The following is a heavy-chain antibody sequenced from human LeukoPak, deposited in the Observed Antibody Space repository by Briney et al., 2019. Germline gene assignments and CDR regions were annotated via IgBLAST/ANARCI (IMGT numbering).Heavy chain of an antibody. J-gene: IGHJ4*02. CDR2: ILYSGDT. CDR1: GVSISSGENY. V-gene: IGHV4-30-4*01. D-gene: IGHD4-17*01. Sequence: SETLSLTCTVSGVSISSGENYWTWIRQPPGKGLEWVGYILYSGDTYYNPSLKSRLTISLDMSKNQFSLKLKSVTPADTAVYYCARDPSDYGAFDSWGQGTLVTVSS. CDR3: ARDPSDYGAFDS.